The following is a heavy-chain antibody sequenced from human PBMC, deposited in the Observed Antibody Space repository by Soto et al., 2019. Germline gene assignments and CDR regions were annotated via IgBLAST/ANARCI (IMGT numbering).Heavy chain of an antibody. V-gene: IGHV3-30-3*01. CDR2: ISYDGSNK. CDR3: ARDRDGDYGYFDL. CDR1: GFTFSSYA. D-gene: IGHD4-17*01. Sequence: QVQLVESGGGVVQPGRSLRLSCAASGFTFSSYAMHWVRQAPGQGLEWVAVISYDGSNKYYADSVKGRFTISRDNSKNTLSLQMNSLRAEDTAVYYCARDRDGDYGYFDLWGRGTLVTVSS. J-gene: IGHJ2*01.